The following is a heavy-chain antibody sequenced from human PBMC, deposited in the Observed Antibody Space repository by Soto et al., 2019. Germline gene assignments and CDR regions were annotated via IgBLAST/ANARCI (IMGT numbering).Heavy chain of an antibody. D-gene: IGHD2-21*02. CDR1: GYTFTSYA. J-gene: IGHJ4*02. CDR3: ARSIVVVTALDY. Sequence: QVQLVQSGAEEKKPGASVKVYCKASGYTFTSYAMHWVRQAPGQRLEWMGWINAGNGNTKYSQKFQGRVTITRDTSASTAYMELSRLRSEDTAVYYCARSIVVVTALDYWGQGTLVTVSS. V-gene: IGHV1-3*05. CDR2: INAGNGNT.